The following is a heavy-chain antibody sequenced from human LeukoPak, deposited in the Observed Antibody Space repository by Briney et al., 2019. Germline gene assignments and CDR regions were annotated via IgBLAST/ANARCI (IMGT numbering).Heavy chain of an antibody. CDR3: ARDVEMATWD. V-gene: IGHV3-30*02. CDR1: GFTFSSYG. CDR2: IRYDGSNK. Sequence: GGSLRLSCAASGFTFSSYGMHWVRQAPGKGLEWVAFIRYDGSNKYYADSVKGRFTISRDNAKNSLYLQMNSLRAEDTAVYYCARDVEMATWDWGQGTLVTVSS. J-gene: IGHJ4*02. D-gene: IGHD5-24*01.